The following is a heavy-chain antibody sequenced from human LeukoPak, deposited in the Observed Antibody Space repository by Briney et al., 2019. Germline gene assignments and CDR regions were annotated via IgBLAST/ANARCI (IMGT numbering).Heavy chain of an antibody. CDR3: ARNYGDYEDWFDP. CDR2: INPNSGGT. J-gene: IGHJ5*02. Sequence: GSSVKVSCKASGYTFTGYYMHWVRQAPGQGLEWMGWINPNSGGTNYAQKFQGRVTITADKSTSTAYMELSSLRSEDTAVYYCARNYGDYEDWFDPWGQGTLVTVSS. CDR1: GYTFTGYY. V-gene: IGHV1-2*02. D-gene: IGHD4-17*01.